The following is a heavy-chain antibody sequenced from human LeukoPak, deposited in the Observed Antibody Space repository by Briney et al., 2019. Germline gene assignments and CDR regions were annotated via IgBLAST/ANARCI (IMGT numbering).Heavy chain of an antibody. J-gene: IGHJ3*02. V-gene: IGHV3-66*01. D-gene: IGHD1-26*01. CDR2: IYSGGST. CDR1: GITVRSNY. CDR3: AREGLAEGGAFDI. Sequence: GGSLRLSCAASGITVRSNYMSWVRQAPGKGLEWVSVIYSGGSTYYADSVKGRFTISRDNSKNTLYLQMNRLRVEDTAVYYCAREGLAEGGAFDIWGQGTMATVSS.